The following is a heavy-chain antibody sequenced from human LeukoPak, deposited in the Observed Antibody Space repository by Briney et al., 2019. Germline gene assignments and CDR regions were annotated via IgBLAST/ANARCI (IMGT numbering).Heavy chain of an antibody. CDR3: ARRSQQWLVFDY. Sequence: PSETLSLTCTVSGGSISRYCWSWIRQPPGKGLEWIGYIYYSGSTNYNPSLKSRVTISVDTSKDQFSLKLSSVTAADTAVYYCARRSQQWLVFDYWGQGTLVTVSS. D-gene: IGHD6-19*01. J-gene: IGHJ4*02. CDR2: IYYSGST. CDR1: GGSISRYC. V-gene: IGHV4-59*01.